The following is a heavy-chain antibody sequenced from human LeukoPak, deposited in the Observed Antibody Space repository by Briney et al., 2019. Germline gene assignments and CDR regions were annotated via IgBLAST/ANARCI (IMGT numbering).Heavy chain of an antibody. CDR3: ARDGRSWRGYSYGPNPHKYFQH. J-gene: IGHJ1*01. D-gene: IGHD5-18*01. V-gene: IGHV4-59*12. Sequence: SETLSLTCTVSGGSISSYYWSWIRQPPGKGLEWIGYIYYSGSTNYNPSLKSRVTISVDTSKNQFSLKLSSVTAADTAVYYCARDGRSWRGYSYGPNPHKYFQHWGQGTLVTVSS. CDR1: GGSISSYY. CDR2: IYYSGST.